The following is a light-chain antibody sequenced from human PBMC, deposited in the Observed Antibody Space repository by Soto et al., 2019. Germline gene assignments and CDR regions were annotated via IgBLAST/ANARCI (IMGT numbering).Light chain of an antibody. J-gene: IGLJ1*01. CDR2: AVT. V-gene: IGLV2-14*01. CDR1: SSDVGGYIF. CDR3: SSFTSGSTPFV. Sequence: QSVLTQPASVSGSPGQSITISCTGTSSDVGGYIFVSWYQHHPGKAPKLMIYAVTNRPSGVSNRFSGSKSGNTASLTISGLQAEDEADYSCSSFTSGSTPFVFGTGTKVTVL.